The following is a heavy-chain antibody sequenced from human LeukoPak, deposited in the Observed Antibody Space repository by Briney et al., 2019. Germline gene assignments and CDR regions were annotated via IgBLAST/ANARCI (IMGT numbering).Heavy chain of an antibody. CDR1: GGSFSGYY. CDR3: ARRDYYDSSEVDY. Sequence: SETLSLTCAVYGGSFSGYYWSWIRQPPGKGLEWIGEINHSGSTNYNPSLKSRVTISVDTSKNQFSLKLSSVTAADTAVYYCARRDYYDSSEVDYWGQGTLVTVSS. J-gene: IGHJ4*02. V-gene: IGHV4-34*01. CDR2: INHSGST. D-gene: IGHD3-22*01.